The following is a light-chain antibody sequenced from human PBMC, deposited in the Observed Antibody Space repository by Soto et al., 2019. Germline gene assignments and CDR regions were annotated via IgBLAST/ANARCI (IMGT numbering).Light chain of an antibody. Sequence: QSVLTQPASVSGSPGQSITISCTGTSSDVGRYNYVSWYQQHPGKAPKLMIYDVTNRPSGVSNRFSGSKSGNTASLTISGLQAEYEADYYCSSYTSSYTDVFGTGTKVTVL. V-gene: IGLV2-14*01. CDR3: SSYTSSYTDV. CDR1: SSDVGRYNY. J-gene: IGLJ1*01. CDR2: DVT.